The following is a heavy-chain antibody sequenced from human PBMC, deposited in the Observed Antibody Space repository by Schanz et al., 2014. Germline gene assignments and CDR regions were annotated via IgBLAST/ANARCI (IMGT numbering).Heavy chain of an antibody. J-gene: IGHJ4*02. D-gene: IGHD1-26*01. CDR3: ARDSGSHYLVDY. CDR1: GFTFSKYG. Sequence: QVQLVESGGGVVQPGRSLRLSCAASGFTFSKYGVHWVRQAPGKGLEWVAVMSYDGSNKYYADSVKGRFTISRDTPKNTLYVQMNSLRADDTAVYYCARDSGSHYLVDYWGQGTLVTVSS. CDR2: MSYDGSNK. V-gene: IGHV3-30*19.